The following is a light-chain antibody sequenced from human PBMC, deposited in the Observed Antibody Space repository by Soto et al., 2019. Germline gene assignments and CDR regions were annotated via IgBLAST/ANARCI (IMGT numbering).Light chain of an antibody. V-gene: IGKV3-11*01. Sequence: VRTQSPATLSLSPGERATLSCRATESVRTYLAWSQQKPGRAPRLLIYDASKRATGIPARFRGSGSGADFTLTISSLEHEDFTVYYCHHYETFGQGTKVDIK. CDR2: DAS. CDR3: HHYET. J-gene: IGKJ1*01. CDR1: ESVRTY.